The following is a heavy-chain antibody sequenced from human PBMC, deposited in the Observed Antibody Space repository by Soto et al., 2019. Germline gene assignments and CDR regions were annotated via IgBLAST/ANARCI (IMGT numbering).Heavy chain of an antibody. CDR2: IYYSGST. J-gene: IGHJ4*02. CDR3: ARSAEIYVSYYFDY. Sequence: SETLSLTCTVSGGSISSYYWSWIRQPPGKGLEWIGYIYYSGSTNYNPSLKSRVTISVDTSKNQFSLKLSSVTAADTAVYYCARSAEIYVSYYFDYWGQGTLVTVSS. V-gene: IGHV4-59*01. CDR1: GGSISSYY. D-gene: IGHD3-16*01.